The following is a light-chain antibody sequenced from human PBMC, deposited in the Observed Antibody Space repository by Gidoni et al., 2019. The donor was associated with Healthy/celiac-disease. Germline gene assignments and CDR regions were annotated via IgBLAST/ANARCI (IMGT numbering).Light chain of an antibody. Sequence: AIQFTQSPSSLSASVGDIVTITCRASQGISSSLAWYQQKPGKAPKLLIYDASSLERGVPSMFSGSASGTDFTLTISSLQPEDFATYCCQQFNSYPLTFGGGTKVEIK. CDR1: QGISSS. CDR2: DAS. CDR3: QQFNSYPLT. J-gene: IGKJ4*01. V-gene: IGKV1-13*02.